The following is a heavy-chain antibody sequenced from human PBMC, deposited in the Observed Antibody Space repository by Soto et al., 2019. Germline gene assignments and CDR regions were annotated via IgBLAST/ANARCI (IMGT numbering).Heavy chain of an antibody. V-gene: IGHV3-23*01. CDR3: AKERLHIVVGVAATLLEDFDY. CDR1: GFTFSSYA. D-gene: IGHD2-15*01. Sequence: EVQLLESGGGLVQPGGSLRLSCAASGFTFSSYAMSWVRQAPGKGLEWVSTISGSGDSTYYADSVKGRFTISRDNSKNTLYLQMHSLRAEDKAVYYCAKERLHIVVGVAATLLEDFDYWGQVTLFTVSS. CDR2: ISGSGDST. J-gene: IGHJ4*02.